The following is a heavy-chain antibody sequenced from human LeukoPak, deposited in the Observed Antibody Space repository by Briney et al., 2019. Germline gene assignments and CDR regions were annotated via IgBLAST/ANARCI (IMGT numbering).Heavy chain of an antibody. D-gene: IGHD6-19*01. CDR1: GFTFSSYS. V-gene: IGHV3-48*04. Sequence: GGSLRLSCAASGFTFSSYSMNWVRQAPGKGLEWVSYISSSSSTIYYADSVKGRFTISRDNAKNSLYLQMNSLRAEDMALYYCAKDIGSGWYSDAFDIWGQGTMVTVSS. CDR3: AKDIGSGWYSDAFDI. CDR2: ISSSSSTI. J-gene: IGHJ3*02.